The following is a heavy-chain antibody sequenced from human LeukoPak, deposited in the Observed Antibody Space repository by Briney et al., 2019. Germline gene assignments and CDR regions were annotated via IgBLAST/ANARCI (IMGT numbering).Heavy chain of an antibody. J-gene: IGHJ4*02. CDR3: ATSLAGGDY. Sequence: QPGGSLRLSCAASGFTFSSYGTHWVRQAPGKGLEWVANIKQDGSEKYYADSVKGRFTISRDNAKNSLYLQMNSLRAEDTAVYYCATSLAGGDYWGQGTLVTVSS. CDR2: IKQDGSEK. D-gene: IGHD3-16*01. V-gene: IGHV3-7*01. CDR1: GFTFSSYG.